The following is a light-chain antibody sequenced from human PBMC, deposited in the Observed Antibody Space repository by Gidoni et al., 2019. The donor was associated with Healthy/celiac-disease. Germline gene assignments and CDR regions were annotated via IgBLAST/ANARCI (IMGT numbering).Light chain of an antibody. J-gene: IGKJ3*01. CDR3: QQYDNLPFT. Sequence: DIQMTQSPSSLSASVGDRVTITCQASQDISNYLNCYQQKPGKAPKLLIYDASNLETGVPSRFSGSGSGTDFTITISSLQPEDIATYYCQQYDNLPFTFXPXTKVDIQ. V-gene: IGKV1-33*01. CDR1: QDISNY. CDR2: DAS.